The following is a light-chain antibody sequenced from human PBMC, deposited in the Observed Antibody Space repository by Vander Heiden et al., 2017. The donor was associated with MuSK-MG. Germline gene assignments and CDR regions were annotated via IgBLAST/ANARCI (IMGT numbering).Light chain of an antibody. Sequence: QSLLTQPPSASGTPWQRVTISCSGSSSNIGSNYLYWYQQLPGTAPKRLIYRNNQRPSGVPDRFSGSKSGTSASLAISGLRSEDEADYYCAAWDDSLSGVVFGGGTKLTVL. CDR3: AAWDDSLSGVV. V-gene: IGLV1-47*01. CDR1: SSNIGSNY. J-gene: IGLJ2*01. CDR2: RNN.